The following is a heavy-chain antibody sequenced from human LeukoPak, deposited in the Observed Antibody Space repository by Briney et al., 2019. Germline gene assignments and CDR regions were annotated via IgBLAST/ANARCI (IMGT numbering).Heavy chain of an antibody. CDR1: GGSISSGGYY. CDR2: IYYSGSA. D-gene: IGHD3-22*01. J-gene: IGHJ4*02. Sequence: SETLSLTCTVSGGSISSGGYYWSWIRLHPGKGLEWIGYIYYSGSAYYNPSLKSRVTISVDTSKNQFSLKLSSVTAADTAVYYCASLDSSGYTPTSYFDYWGQGTLVTVSS. V-gene: IGHV4-31*03. CDR3: ASLDSSGYTPTSYFDY.